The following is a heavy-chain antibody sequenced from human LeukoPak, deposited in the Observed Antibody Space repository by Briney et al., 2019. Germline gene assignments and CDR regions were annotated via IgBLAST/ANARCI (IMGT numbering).Heavy chain of an antibody. D-gene: IGHD6-13*01. CDR1: GGSISSYY. J-gene: IGHJ4*02. V-gene: IGHV4-59*08. Sequence: SETLSLTCTVSGGSISSYYWSWIRQPPGKGLEWIGYIYYSGSTNYNPSLKSRVTISVDTSKNQFSLKLSSVTAADTAVYYCARNYGLRSSWCKGEYYFDYWGRGPVVTVSS. CDR2: IYYSGST. CDR3: ARNYGLRSSWCKGEYYFDY.